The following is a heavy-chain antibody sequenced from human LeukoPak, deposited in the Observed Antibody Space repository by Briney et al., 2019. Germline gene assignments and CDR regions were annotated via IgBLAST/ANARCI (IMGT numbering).Heavy chain of an antibody. D-gene: IGHD6-19*01. CDR3: ARGEERRQWLVTTHDAFDI. J-gene: IGHJ3*02. CDR2: TYYRSKLYN. V-gene: IGHV6-1*01. Sequence: SQTLSLTCAISGDSFSSNSAAWNWIRQSPSRGLEWLGRTYYRSKLYNDYAVSVKSLITIKPDTSKNQFSLKLSSVTAADTAVYYCARGEERRQWLVTTHDAFDIWGQGTMVTVSS. CDR1: GDSFSSNSAA.